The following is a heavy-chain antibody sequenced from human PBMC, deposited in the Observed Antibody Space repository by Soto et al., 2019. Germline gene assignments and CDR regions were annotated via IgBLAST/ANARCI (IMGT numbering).Heavy chain of an antibody. D-gene: IGHD5-12*01. CDR1: GGSISSSSYY. J-gene: IGHJ4*02. CDR2: IYYSGST. Sequence: SETLSLTCTVSGGSISSSSYYWGWIRQPPGKGLEWIGSIYYSGSTYYNPSLKSRVTISVDTSKNQFSLKLSSVTAADTAVYYCARGPKIRGYSGYRLDYWGQGTLVTVYS. V-gene: IGHV4-39*07. CDR3: ARGPKIRGYSGYRLDY.